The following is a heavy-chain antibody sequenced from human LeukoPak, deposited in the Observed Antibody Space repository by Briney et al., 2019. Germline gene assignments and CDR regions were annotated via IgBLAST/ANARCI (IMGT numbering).Heavy chain of an antibody. V-gene: IGHV1-24*01. J-gene: IGHJ4*02. CDR1: GYTLTELS. CDR3: ATSSNYGDYEAFDY. D-gene: IGHD4-17*01. Sequence: GASVKVSCKVSGYTLTELSMHWVRQAPGKGLEWMGGFDPEDGETIYAQKFPGRVTMTEDTSTDKAYMELSSLRSEDTAVYYCATSSNYGDYEAFDYWGQGTLVTVSS. CDR2: FDPEDGET.